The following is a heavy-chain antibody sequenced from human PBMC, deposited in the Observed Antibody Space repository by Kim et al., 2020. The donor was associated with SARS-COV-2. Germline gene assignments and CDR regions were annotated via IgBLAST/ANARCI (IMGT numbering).Heavy chain of an antibody. Sequence: SETLSLTCTASGGSISSSSHYWGWIRQPPGKGLEWIGSIYYSGSTYYNPSLKSRVTISGDTSKNQFSLKLSSVTAADTAVYYCARLEYYYDSSAYYSGFDYWGQGTLVIVSS. D-gene: IGHD3-22*01. J-gene: IGHJ4*02. CDR2: IYYSGST. CDR3: ARLEYYYDSSAYYSGFDY. V-gene: IGHV4-39*01. CDR1: GGSISSSSHY.